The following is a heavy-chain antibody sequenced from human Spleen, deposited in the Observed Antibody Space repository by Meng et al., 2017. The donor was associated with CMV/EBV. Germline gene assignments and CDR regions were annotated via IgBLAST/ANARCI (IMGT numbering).Heavy chain of an antibody. V-gene: IGHV3-48*04. CDR1: GFIFSSYS. J-gene: IGHJ4*02. D-gene: IGHD3-3*01. Sequence: GGSLRLSCAASGFIFSSYSMNWVRQAPGKGLEWVSFISSSSNRIHYGDSVKGRFTISRDNSKNSLYLQMNSLRTEDTALYYCAKDAEWLSRAGAGLLDYWGQGTLVTVSS. CDR3: AKDAEWLSRAGAGLLDY. CDR2: ISSSSNRI.